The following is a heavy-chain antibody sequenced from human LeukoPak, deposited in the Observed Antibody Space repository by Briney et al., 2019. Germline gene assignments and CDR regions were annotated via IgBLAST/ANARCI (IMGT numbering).Heavy chain of an antibody. CDR3: ARRSEFGVLYYMDV. Sequence: GGSLRLSCAASGFTFSTYSMNWVRQAPGKGLDWVSYISGSSGTIYYADSVKGRFTISGDNAKSSLYLQMNSLRAEDTAVYYCARRSEFGVLYYMDVWGKGTTVTVSS. J-gene: IGHJ6*03. CDR1: GFTFSTYS. CDR2: ISGSSGTI. D-gene: IGHD3-16*01. V-gene: IGHV3-48*01.